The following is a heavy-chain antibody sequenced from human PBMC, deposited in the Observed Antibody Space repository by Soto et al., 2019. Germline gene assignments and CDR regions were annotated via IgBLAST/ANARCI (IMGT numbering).Heavy chain of an antibody. V-gene: IGHV3-74*01. J-gene: IGHJ6*03. CDR1: EFTFSGRS. Sequence: EVQLVESGGGLVQPGGSLRLSCAASEFTFSGRSVHWVRQAPGKGLVWVSGIDKVGTDSTYADSVKGRFTSSRENAKNTVYLQRNSLRVEDTALYYCARGWFGPDVWGKGTTVTVSS. CDR3: ARGWFGPDV. CDR2: IDKVGTDS. D-gene: IGHD3-10*01.